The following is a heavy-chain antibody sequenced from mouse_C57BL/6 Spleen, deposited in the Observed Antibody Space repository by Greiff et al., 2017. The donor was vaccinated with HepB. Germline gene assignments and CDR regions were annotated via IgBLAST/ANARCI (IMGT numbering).Heavy chain of an antibody. D-gene: IGHD2-2*01. V-gene: IGHV1-47*01. CDR2: FHPYNDDT. CDR3: AIIYDGYPLPMDY. Sequence: QVQLQQSGAELVKPGASVKMSCKASGYTFTTYPIEWMKQNHGKSLEWIGNFHPYNDDTKYNEKFNGKATLTVEKSSSTVYFELSRLTSDDSAVYYCAIIYDGYPLPMDYWGQGTSVTVSS. CDR1: GYTFTTYP. J-gene: IGHJ4*01.